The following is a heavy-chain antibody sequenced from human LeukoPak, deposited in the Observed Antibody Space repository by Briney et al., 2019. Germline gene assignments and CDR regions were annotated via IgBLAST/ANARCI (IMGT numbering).Heavy chain of an antibody. CDR1: GGVFCGFF. V-gene: IGHV4-34*01. D-gene: IGHD3-22*01. J-gene: IGHJ4*02. CDR3: ARGPYRYYYDSSGYFYFFDY. Sequence: SETPSPTPAVFGGVFCGFFWSWVPPPPREGLGGVWGINHSGSTNYNPSLKSRVTISVDTSKNQFSLKLSSVTAADTAVYYCARGPYRYYYDSSGYFYFFDYWGQGTLVTVSS. CDR2: INHSGST.